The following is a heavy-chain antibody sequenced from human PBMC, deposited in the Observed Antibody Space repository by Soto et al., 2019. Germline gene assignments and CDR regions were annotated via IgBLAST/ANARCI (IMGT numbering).Heavy chain of an antibody. CDR3: AKRHTGVVPAAMFSRRDY. Sequence: PGGSLRLSCAASGFTFGSYAMRWARQAQGKGLEWVSAISGSGGSTYYADSVKGRFSISSDNSKNTLYLQINSLRAADPAVHYRAKRHTGVVPAAMFSRRDYWGQGTLVTVSS. J-gene: IGHJ4*02. D-gene: IGHD2-2*01. V-gene: IGHV3-23*01. CDR1: GFTFGSYA. CDR2: ISGSGGST.